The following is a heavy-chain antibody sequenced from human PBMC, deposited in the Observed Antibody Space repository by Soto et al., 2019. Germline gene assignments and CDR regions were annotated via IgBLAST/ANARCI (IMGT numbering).Heavy chain of an antibody. CDR3: ARDCEPPLFLYDSSGYYGHSYYGMDV. V-gene: IGHV3-48*03. D-gene: IGHD3-22*01. CDR1: GFTFSSYE. CDR2: ISSSGSTI. J-gene: IGHJ6*02. Sequence: GGSLRLSCAASGFTFSSYEMNWVRQAPGKGLEWVSYISSSGSTIYYADSVKGRFTISRDNAKNSLYLQMNSLRAEDTAVYYCARDCEPPLFLYDSSGYYGHSYYGMDVWGQGTTVTVSS.